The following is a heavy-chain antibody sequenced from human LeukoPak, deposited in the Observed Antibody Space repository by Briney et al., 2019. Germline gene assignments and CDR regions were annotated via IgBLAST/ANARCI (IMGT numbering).Heavy chain of an antibody. CDR3: AREIEIGRAFDY. V-gene: IGHV1-69*13. CDR1: GGTFSSYA. J-gene: IGHJ4*02. Sequence: ASVKVSCKASGGTFSSYAISWVRQAPGQGLEWMGGIIPIFGTANYAQKFQGRVTITADESTSTAYMELSSLRSEDTAVYHCAREIEIGRAFDYWGQGTLVTVSS. D-gene: IGHD5-24*01. CDR2: IIPIFGTA.